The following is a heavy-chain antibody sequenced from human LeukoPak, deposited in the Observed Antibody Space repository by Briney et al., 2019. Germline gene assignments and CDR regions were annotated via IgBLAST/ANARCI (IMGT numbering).Heavy chain of an antibody. CDR2: ISGSGGST. Sequence: PGGSLRLSCAASGFTFSSYAMSWVRQAPGKGLEWVSAISGSGGSTYYADSVKGRFTTSRDNSKNTLYLQMNSLRAEDTAVYYCARDGATIFGVVISPPDYWGQGTLVTVSS. D-gene: IGHD3-3*01. V-gene: IGHV3-23*01. J-gene: IGHJ4*02. CDR1: GFTFSSYA. CDR3: ARDGATIFGVVISPPDY.